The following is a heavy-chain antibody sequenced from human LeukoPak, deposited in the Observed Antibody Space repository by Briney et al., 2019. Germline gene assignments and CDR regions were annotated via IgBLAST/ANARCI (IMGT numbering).Heavy chain of an antibody. CDR1: EFTFSSYA. D-gene: IGHD3-10*01. V-gene: IGHV3-23*01. CDR3: ARDDAADGGYLDH. Sequence: GGSLRLSCAASEFTFSSYAMSWVRQAPGKGLEWVSRISGSSGRTYYTDSVTGRFTISRDNSKNMVYLQMNGLRAEDTAIYYCARDDAADGGYLDHWGQGTLVTVSS. CDR2: ISGSSGRT. J-gene: IGHJ4*02.